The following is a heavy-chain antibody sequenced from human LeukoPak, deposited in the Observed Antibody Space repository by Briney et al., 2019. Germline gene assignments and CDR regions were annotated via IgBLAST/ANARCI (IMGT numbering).Heavy chain of an antibody. CDR3: ARYYIGTSRHNY. V-gene: IGHV4-61*02. CDR2: IYTSGST. J-gene: IGHJ4*02. Sequence: PSQTLSLTCTVSGGSISSGSYYWSWIRQPAGKGLEWIGRIYTSGSTNYNPSLKSRVTISVDTSKNQFSLKLSSVTAADTAVYYCARYYIGTSRHNYWGQGTLVAVSS. CDR1: GGSISSGSYY. D-gene: IGHD3-10*01.